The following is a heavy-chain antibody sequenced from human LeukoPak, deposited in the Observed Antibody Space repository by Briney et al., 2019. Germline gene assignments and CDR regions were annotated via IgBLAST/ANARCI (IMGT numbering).Heavy chain of an antibody. J-gene: IGHJ1*01. CDR2: ISAYNGNT. CDR1: GYTFTSYG. V-gene: IGHV1-18*01. D-gene: IGHD6-13*01. Sequence: GASVKVSCKASGYTFTSYGISWVRQARGQGLEWMGRISAYNGNTNYAQKLQGRVTMTTDTSTSTAYMELRSLRSDDTAVYYCARDERVLSTGYSSSWSGDFQHWGQGTPVTVSS. CDR3: ARDERVLSTGYSSSWSGDFQH.